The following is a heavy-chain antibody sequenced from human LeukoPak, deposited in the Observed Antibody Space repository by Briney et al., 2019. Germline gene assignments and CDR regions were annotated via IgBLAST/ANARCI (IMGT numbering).Heavy chain of an antibody. Sequence: SETLSLTWNVSAASTNIYPWNCIRQPPGKGLEWIGYISYDGKTNYNPSLKSRLTLSVDTSKNQFSLNLNSVTATDTARYYCTMGEYEPFDCWGLGTLVTVTS. D-gene: IGHD6-6*01. J-gene: IGHJ4*02. CDR1: AASTNIYP. CDR3: TMGEYEPFDC. V-gene: IGHV4-59*01. CDR2: ISYDGKT.